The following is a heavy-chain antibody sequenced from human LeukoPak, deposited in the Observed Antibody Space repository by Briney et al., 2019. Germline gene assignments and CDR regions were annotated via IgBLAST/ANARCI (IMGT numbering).Heavy chain of an antibody. D-gene: IGHD3-3*01. CDR3: ARGTTFLEWLLPYYYYGMDV. J-gene: IGHJ6*02. CDR1: GVSFSGYY. CDR2: INHSGST. V-gene: IGHV4-34*01. Sequence: SETLSLTCAVYGVSFSGYYWSWIRQPPGKGLEWIGEINHSGSTNYNPSLKSRVTISVDTSKNRFSLKLSSVTAADTAVYYCARGTTFLEWLLPYYYYGMDVWGQGTTVTVSS.